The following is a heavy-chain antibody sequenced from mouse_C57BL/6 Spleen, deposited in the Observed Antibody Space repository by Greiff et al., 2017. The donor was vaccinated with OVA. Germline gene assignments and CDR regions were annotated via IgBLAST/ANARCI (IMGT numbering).Heavy chain of an antibody. CDR3: ARDKNDYDRGYWYFDV. CDR2: INYDGSST. CDR1: GFTFSDYY. V-gene: IGHV5-16*01. Sequence: EVKLMESEGGLVQPGSSMKLSCTASGFTFSDYYMAWVRQVPEKGLEWVANINYDGSSTYYLDSLKSRFIISRDNAKNILYLQMSSLKSEDTATYYCARDKNDYDRGYWYFDVWGTGTTVTVSS. D-gene: IGHD2-4*01. J-gene: IGHJ1*03.